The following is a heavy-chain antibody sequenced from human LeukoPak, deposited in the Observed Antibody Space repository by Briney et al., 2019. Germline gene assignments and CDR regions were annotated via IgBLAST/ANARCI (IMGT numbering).Heavy chain of an antibody. CDR2: ISSSSSYI. CDR3: ARGRAAAKHLDY. D-gene: IGHD6-13*01. Sequence: GGSLRLSCAASGFTFSSYAMSWVRQAPGKGLEWVSSISSSSSYIYYADSVKGRFTISRDNAKNSLYLQMNSLRAEDTAVYYCARGRAAAKHLDYWGQGTLVTVSS. V-gene: IGHV3-21*01. CDR1: GFTFSSYA. J-gene: IGHJ4*02.